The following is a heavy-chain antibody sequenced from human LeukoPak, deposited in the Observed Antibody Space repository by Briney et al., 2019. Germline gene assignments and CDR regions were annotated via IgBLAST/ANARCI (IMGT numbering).Heavy chain of an antibody. CDR3: ARPYYDILTAGYYYYYMDV. D-gene: IGHD3-9*01. V-gene: IGHV4-39*01. CDR2: IYYSGST. J-gene: IGHJ6*03. CDR1: GGSISSSSYY. Sequence: PSETLSLTCNVSGGSISSSSYYWGWIRQPPGKGLEWIGSIYYSGSTYYNPSLKSRVTISVDTSKNQFSLRLSSVNAADTAVYYCARPYYDILTAGYYYYYMDVWGKGTTVTVSS.